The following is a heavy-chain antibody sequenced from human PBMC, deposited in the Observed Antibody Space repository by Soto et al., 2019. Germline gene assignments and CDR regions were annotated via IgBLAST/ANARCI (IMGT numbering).Heavy chain of an antibody. J-gene: IGHJ6*02. V-gene: IGHV4-38-2*01. CDR3: ARHPPPRIITGYGMDV. D-gene: IGHD3-22*01. CDR1: GYSISSGNY. Sequence: PSETLSLTCAVSGYSISSGNYWAWIRQPPGRGLEWIGSLYHIGSTHYNTPLKSRVTISVDPSKNHFSLELSSVTAADTAMYYCARHPPPRIITGYGMDVWGQGTTVTVSS. CDR2: LYHIGST.